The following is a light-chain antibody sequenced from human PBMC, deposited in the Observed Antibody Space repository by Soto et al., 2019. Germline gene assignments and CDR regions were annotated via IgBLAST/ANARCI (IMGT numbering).Light chain of an antibody. CDR1: SSNIGSNT. Sequence: QSALTQPPSASGTPGQRVTISCSGSSSNIGSNTVNWYQQLPGTAPKLLIYSNNQRPPGVPDRFSGSKSGTSASLAISGLQSEDEADYYCAAWDDSLNGFYVFGTGTKV. V-gene: IGLV1-44*01. CDR2: SNN. J-gene: IGLJ1*01. CDR3: AAWDDSLNGFYV.